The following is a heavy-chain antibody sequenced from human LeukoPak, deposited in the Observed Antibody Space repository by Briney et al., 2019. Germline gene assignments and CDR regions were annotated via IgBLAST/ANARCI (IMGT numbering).Heavy chain of an antibody. Sequence: GGSLRLSCAASGFTFDDYAMHWVRQAPGKGLEWVSGISWNSGSIGYADSVKGRFTISRDNAKNSLYLQMNSLRAEDTALYYCAKGSYGGYVGYFDYWGQGTLVTVSS. CDR2: ISWNSGSI. V-gene: IGHV3-9*01. J-gene: IGHJ4*02. CDR1: GFTFDDYA. D-gene: IGHD5-12*01. CDR3: AKGSYGGYVGYFDY.